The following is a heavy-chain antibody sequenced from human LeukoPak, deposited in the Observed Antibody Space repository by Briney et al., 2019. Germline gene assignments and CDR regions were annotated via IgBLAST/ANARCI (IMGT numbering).Heavy chain of an antibody. Sequence: ASEKVSCKASGYTFTSYDINWVRQATGQGLEWMGWVNPNSGNTGYAQKFQGRVTMTRNTSISTAYMELSSLRSEDTAVYYCARPKRITIFGVVMKRQYYFDYWGQGTLVTVSS. CDR1: GYTFTSYD. V-gene: IGHV1-8*01. J-gene: IGHJ4*02. CDR2: VNPNSGNT. CDR3: ARPKRITIFGVVMKRQYYFDY. D-gene: IGHD3-3*01.